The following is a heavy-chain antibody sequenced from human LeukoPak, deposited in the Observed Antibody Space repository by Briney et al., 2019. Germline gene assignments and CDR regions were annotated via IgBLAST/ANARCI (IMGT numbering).Heavy chain of an antibody. Sequence: GASVKVSCKASGGTFSSYAISWVRQAPGQGLEWMGGIIPIFGTANYAQKFQGRVTITADEYTSTAYMELSSLRSEDTAVYYCARGFPNVNKYYGILTGYPYYFDYWGQGTLVTVSS. CDR3: ARGFPNVNKYYGILTGYPYYFDY. CDR2: IIPIFGTA. J-gene: IGHJ4*02. CDR1: GGTFSSYA. V-gene: IGHV1-69*13. D-gene: IGHD3-9*01.